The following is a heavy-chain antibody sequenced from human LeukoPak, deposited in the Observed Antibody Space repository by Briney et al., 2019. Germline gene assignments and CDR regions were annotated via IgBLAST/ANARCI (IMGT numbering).Heavy chain of an antibody. J-gene: IGHJ5*02. Sequence: SVKVSCKASGGTFSSYAISWVRQAPGQGLEWMGGIIPIFGTANYAQKFQGRVTITADESTSTAYMELSSLRSEDTAVYYCARDKGDYYGSGSDPIFDPWGQGTLVTVSS. CDR1: GGTFSSYA. V-gene: IGHV1-69*13. CDR3: ARDKGDYYGSGSDPIFDP. CDR2: IIPIFGTA. D-gene: IGHD3-10*01.